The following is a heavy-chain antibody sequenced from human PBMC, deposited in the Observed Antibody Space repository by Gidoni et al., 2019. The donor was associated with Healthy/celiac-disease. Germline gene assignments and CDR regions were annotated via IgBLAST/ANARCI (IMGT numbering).Heavy chain of an antibody. CDR3: AKEMTGRYYYGMDV. D-gene: IGHD3-9*01. Sequence: QVQLVQSGAEVKKPGASVKVSCKVSGYTLTEFSMHWVRQAPGKGLEWMGGFDPEDGETSYAQKFQGRVTMTEDTSTDTAYMELSSLRSEDTAGYYCAKEMTGRYYYGMDVWGQGTTVTVSS. V-gene: IGHV1-24*01. J-gene: IGHJ6*02. CDR2: FDPEDGET. CDR1: GYTLTEFS.